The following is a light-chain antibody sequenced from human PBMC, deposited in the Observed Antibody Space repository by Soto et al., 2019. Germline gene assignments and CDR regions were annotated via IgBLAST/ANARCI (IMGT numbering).Light chain of an antibody. CDR3: QQYGGSPYT. J-gene: IGKJ2*01. V-gene: IGKV3-20*01. CDR2: GAS. CDR1: QRVSSTY. Sequence: EIVLTQSPGTLSLSPGERATLSCRASQRVSSTYLAWYQQKPGQAPRLLIYGASSRATGIPDRFSGSGSGTDFTLTISRLETEDFAVYYCQQYGGSPYTFGQGTKLEIK.